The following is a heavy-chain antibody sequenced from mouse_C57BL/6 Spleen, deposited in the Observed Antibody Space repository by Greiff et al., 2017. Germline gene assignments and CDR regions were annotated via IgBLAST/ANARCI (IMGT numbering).Heavy chain of an antibody. CDR1: GYSFTDYN. CDR3: ARSNWDPSLFDY. J-gene: IGHJ2*01. CDR2: INPNYGTT. D-gene: IGHD4-1*01. Sequence: EVQVVESGPELVKPGASVKISCKASGYSFTDYNMNWVKQSNGKSLEWIGVINPNYGTTSNNQKFKGKATLTVDQSSSTAYMQLNSLTSEDSAVYYCARSNWDPSLFDYWGQGTTLTVSS. V-gene: IGHV1-39*01.